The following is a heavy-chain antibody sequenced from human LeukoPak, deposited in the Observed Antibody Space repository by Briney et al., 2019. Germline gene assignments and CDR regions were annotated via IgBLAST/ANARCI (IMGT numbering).Heavy chain of an antibody. CDR2: IKSKTDGGTT. D-gene: IGHD3-10*01. J-gene: IGHJ4*02. CDR3: TTDRTGPVRETGFDY. CDR1: GFTFSNAW. Sequence: GGSLRLSCAASGFTFSNAWMSWVRQAPGKGLEWVGRIKSKTDGGTTDYAAPVKGRFTISRDDSKNTLYLQMNSLKTEDTAVYYCTTDRTGPVRETGFDYWGQGTLVTVSS. V-gene: IGHV3-15*01.